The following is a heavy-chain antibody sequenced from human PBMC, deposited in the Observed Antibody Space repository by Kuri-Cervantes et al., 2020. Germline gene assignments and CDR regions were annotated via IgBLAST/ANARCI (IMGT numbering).Heavy chain of an antibody. V-gene: IGHV2-70D*14. D-gene: IGHD6-19*01. CDR3: ARETQWLSSFDY. CDR1: GFSLSTSGVG. Sequence: SGPTLVKPTQTLTLTCTFSGFSLSTSGVGVGWIRQPPGKAVEWLARIDWNDDKFYSTSLKTRLTISKNTSKNLVVLTMTNMDPVDTATYYCARETQWLSSFDYWGRGTPVTVSS. CDR2: IDWNDDK. J-gene: IGHJ4*02.